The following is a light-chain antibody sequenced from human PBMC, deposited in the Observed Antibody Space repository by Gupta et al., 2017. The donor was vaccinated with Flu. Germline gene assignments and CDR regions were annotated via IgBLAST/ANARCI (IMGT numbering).Light chain of an antibody. CDR1: SSNIGNNY. J-gene: IGLJ3*02. CDR2: DNN. V-gene: IGLV1-51*01. CDR3: GTWDSSLSAWV. Sequence: VLPQPPSVSSASGSQVTISCSGSSSNIGNNYVSWYQQLPGTAPKLLIYDNNKRPSGIPDRFSGSKSGTSATLGITGLQTGDEADYYCGTWDSSLSAWVFGGGTKLTVL.